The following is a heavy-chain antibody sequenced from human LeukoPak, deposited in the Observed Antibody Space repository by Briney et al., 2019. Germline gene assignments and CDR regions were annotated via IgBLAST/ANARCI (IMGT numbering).Heavy chain of an antibody. CDR2: ICPYNGNT. V-gene: IGHV1-18*01. J-gene: IGHJ5*02. Sequence: ASVTVSCQASGYTLPSYGLSWVRPATGRELAGVGWICPYNGNTNYAQKLQGRVTMTTDTSTSTAYMELRSLRSDDTAVYYCARDEEWELHNWFDPGGKGNLVTVSS. CDR3: ARDEEWELHNWFDP. CDR1: GYTLPSYG. D-gene: IGHD1-26*01.